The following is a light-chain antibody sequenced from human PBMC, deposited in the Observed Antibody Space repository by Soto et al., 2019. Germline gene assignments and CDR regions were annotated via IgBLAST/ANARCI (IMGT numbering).Light chain of an antibody. J-gene: IGKJ1*01. V-gene: IGKV3-20*01. CDR1: QSVSSSY. CDR2: GAS. Sequence: EIVLTQSPGTLSLSPGERATLSCRASQSVSSSYLAWYQQKPGQAPRLLIYGASSRATGIPDRVSGSGSGTDFPLTINRLEPEDFAVYHRQQYGSSPPWTFGPGTKVEIK. CDR3: QQYGSSPPWT.